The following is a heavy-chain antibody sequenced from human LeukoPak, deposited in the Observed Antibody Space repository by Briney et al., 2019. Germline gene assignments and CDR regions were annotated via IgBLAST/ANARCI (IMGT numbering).Heavy chain of an antibody. V-gene: IGHV4-59*01. J-gene: IGHJ4*02. CDR2: IYYSGST. CDR1: GGSISSYY. D-gene: IGHD3-22*01. Sequence: PSETLSLTCTVSGGSISSYYWSWIRQPPGKGLEWIGYIYYSGSTNYNPSLKSRVTISVDTSKNQFSLKLSSVTAADTAVYYCASGYYDSSGSLDYWGQGTLVTVSS. CDR3: ASGYYDSSGSLDY.